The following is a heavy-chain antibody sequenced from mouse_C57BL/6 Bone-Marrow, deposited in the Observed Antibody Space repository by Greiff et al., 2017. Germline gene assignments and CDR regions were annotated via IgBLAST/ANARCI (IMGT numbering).Heavy chain of an antibody. CDR1: GYTFTSYW. Sequence: QVQLQQPGAELVKPGASVKLSCKASGYTFTSYWMQWVKQRPGQGLEWIGEIDPSDSYTNYNQKFKGKATLTVDTSSSTAYMPLSSLTSEDSAVYYCARFGFRAYWGQGTLVTVSA. J-gene: IGHJ3*01. CDR2: IDPSDSYT. CDR3: ARFGFRAY. V-gene: IGHV1-50*01.